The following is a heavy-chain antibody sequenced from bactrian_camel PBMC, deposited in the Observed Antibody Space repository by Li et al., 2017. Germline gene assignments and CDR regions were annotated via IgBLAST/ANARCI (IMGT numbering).Heavy chain of an antibody. Sequence: QVQLVESGGGSVQAGGSLRLSCAASGYTYNRNCMAWFRQAPGKEREGVARIATGSGNTYYADSVKGRFTISRDNANDTLYLQLNSLKTEDTAMYYCARGQDGMDAWGKGTQVTVS. J-gene: IGHJ7*01. CDR1: GYTYNRNC. V-gene: IGHV3S1*01. CDR2: IATGSGNT.